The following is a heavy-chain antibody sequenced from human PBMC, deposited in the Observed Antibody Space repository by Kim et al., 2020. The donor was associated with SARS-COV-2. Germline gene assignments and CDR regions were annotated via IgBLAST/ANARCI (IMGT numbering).Heavy chain of an antibody. J-gene: IGHJ3*02. V-gene: IGHV4-30-2*04. D-gene: IGHD3-22*01. CDR3: ARDGNYDSRGVDAFDI. Sequence: KSRVTISVDTSKNQLSLKLSCMTAADTAVYYCARDGNYDSRGVDAFDIWGQGTMVTVSS.